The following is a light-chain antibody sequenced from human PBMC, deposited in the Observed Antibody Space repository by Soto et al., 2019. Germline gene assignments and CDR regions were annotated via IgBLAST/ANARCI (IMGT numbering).Light chain of an antibody. CDR1: SSDVGGHYY. CDR3: SSYTSSSTYV. CDR2: EVG. V-gene: IGLV2-14*01. J-gene: IGLJ1*01. Sequence: QSVLTQPASVSGSPGQSITISCTGTSSDVGGHYYVSWYQQQPGRAPKLMIYEVGNRPSGVSNRFSGSESGNTASLTISGLQPEDEADYYCSSYTSSSTYVFGTGTKVTVL.